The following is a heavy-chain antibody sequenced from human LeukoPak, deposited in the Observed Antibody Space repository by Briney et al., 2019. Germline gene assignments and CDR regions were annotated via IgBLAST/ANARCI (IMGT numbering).Heavy chain of an antibody. CDR1: GFTISSDS. CDR3: ARVGGSGSFDS. CDR2: IGYGGDT. J-gene: IGHJ4*02. Sequence: GGSLRLSCAASGFTISSDSMHWIRQAPGKGLEYVSAIGYGGDTYYANSVKGSFTISRDISKNTLYLQMGSLRPEDMAVYYCARVGGSGSFDSWGQGTLVSVSS. D-gene: IGHD6-19*01. V-gene: IGHV3-64*01.